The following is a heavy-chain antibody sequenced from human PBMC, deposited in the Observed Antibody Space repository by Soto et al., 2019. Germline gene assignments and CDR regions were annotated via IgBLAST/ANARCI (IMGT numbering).Heavy chain of an antibody. J-gene: IGHJ6*02. Sequence: PXXTLSLRYAVYGGSFSGYYGRWILQPPGKGLEWIGYIYYSGSTNYNPSLKSRVTMSVDTPKNQFSLKLSSVTAAETAVYYCARRGYGPGFPYYYGMDVWGQGTTVTVSS. D-gene: IGHD3-10*01. CDR3: ARRGYGPGFPYYYGMDV. CDR2: IYYSGST. CDR1: GGSFSGYY. V-gene: IGHV4-59*01.